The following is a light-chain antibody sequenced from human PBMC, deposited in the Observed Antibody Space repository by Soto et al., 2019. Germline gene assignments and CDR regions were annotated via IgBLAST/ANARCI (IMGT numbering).Light chain of an antibody. CDR2: AAS. V-gene: IGKV1-39*01. Sequence: DIPLTQSPSSLSASVGDRVTITCRASQSISSYLNWYQQKPGKAPKLLIYAASSLQSGVPSRFSGSGSGTDFTLTISSLQPEDFATYYCQQSFGFGQGTKV. CDR1: QSISSY. CDR3: QQSFG. J-gene: IGKJ1*01.